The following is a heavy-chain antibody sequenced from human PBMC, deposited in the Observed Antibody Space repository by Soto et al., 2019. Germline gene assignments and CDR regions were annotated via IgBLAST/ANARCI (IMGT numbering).Heavy chain of an antibody. J-gene: IGHJ4*02. CDR1: GFTFGSYN. D-gene: IGHD5-12*01. CDR3: AKGYGDGYIVVDY. Sequence: PGGSLRLSCAASGFTFGSYNMNWVRQAPGKGLEWVSYICVGSSTIYYADSVKGRFTISRDNAKNTLYLQMNSLRAEDTAVYYCAKGYGDGYIVVDYWGQGTLVTVSS. V-gene: IGHV3-48*01. CDR2: ICVGSSTI.